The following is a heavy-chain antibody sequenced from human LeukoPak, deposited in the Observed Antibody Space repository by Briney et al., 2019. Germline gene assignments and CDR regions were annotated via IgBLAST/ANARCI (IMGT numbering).Heavy chain of an antibody. CDR3: VGVRYNYGFSDY. D-gene: IGHD5-18*01. V-gene: IGHV3-23*01. CDR2: ISGSGGST. Sequence: GGSLRLSCAASGFTFSSYAMSWVRQAPGKGLEWVSAISGSGGSTYYADSVKGRFTISRDNSKNTLYLQINKLGAEDTAVYYCVGVRYNYGFSDYWGQGTLVIVSS. CDR1: GFTFSSYA. J-gene: IGHJ4*02.